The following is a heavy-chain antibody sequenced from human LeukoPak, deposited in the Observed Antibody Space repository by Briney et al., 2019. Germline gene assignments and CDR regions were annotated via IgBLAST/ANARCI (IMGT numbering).Heavy chain of an antibody. J-gene: IGHJ5*02. CDR1: GYTFTSYD. CDR3: ARAPLRFLEWYLNWFDP. Sequence: GASVKVSCKASGYTFTSYDINWVRQATGQGLEWMGWMNPNSGNTGYAQKFQGRVTITRNTSISTDYMELSSLRSEDTAVYYCARAPLRFLEWYLNWFDPWGQGTLVTVSS. D-gene: IGHD3-3*01. CDR2: MNPNSGNT. V-gene: IGHV1-8*03.